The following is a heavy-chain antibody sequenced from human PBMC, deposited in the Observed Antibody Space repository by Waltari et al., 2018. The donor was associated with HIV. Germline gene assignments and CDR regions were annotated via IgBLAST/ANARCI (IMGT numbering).Heavy chain of an antibody. CDR3: ARDPGGADAFDF. J-gene: IGHJ3*01. CDR1: GFSVSRYW. CDR2: IKQDGSEK. Sequence: EVQLVESGGGLVKPGGSLRRSCGVAGFSVSRYWMGWVRQAPGKGLEWVANIKQDGSEKYYVDSVKGRFNISRDNAKNSLYLQMNSLRDEDTAVYYCARDPGGADAFDFWGQGTMVTVSS. D-gene: IGHD3-16*01. V-gene: IGHV3-7*01.